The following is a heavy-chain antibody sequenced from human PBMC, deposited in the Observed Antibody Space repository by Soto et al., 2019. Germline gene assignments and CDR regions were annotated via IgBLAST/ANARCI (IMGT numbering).Heavy chain of an antibody. CDR1: GGSISSSSYY. CDR3: ARHGDRHIAARALDY. CDR2: IYYSGST. D-gene: IGHD6-6*01. V-gene: IGHV4-39*01. Sequence: SETLSLTCTVSGGSISSSSYYWGWIRQPPGKGLEWIGSIYYSGSTYYNPSLKSRVTISVDTSKNQFSLKLSSVTAADTAVYYCARHGDRHIAARALDYWGQGTLVTVSS. J-gene: IGHJ4*02.